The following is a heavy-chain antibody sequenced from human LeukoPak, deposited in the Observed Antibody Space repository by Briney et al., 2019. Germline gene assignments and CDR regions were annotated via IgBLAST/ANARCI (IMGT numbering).Heavy chain of an antibody. D-gene: IGHD6-13*01. CDR1: GFPFSNYA. Sequence: GGSLRLSCAASGFPFSNYAMSWVRQAPGKGLEWVSAISGSAGNTYYADSVKGRFTISRDNSKNTLYLQMNSLRAEDAAVYYCATTLYTNSWYSIDYWGQGTLVTVSS. V-gene: IGHV3-23*01. J-gene: IGHJ4*02. CDR2: ISGSAGNT. CDR3: ATTLYTNSWYSIDY.